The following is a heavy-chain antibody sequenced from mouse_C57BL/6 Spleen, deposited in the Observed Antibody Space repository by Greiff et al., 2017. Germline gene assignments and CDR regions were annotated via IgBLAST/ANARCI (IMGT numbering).Heavy chain of an antibody. D-gene: IGHD1-1*01. Sequence: VQLQPSWAELVRPGASVTLSCKASGYTFTDYEMHWVKQTPVHGLEWIGAIDPETGGTAYNQKFKGKAILTADKSSSTAYMELRSLTSEDSAVYYCTPIYYYGSSDFDYWGQGTTRTVSS. CDR3: TPIYYYGSSDFDY. CDR2: IDPETGGT. J-gene: IGHJ2*01. V-gene: IGHV1-15*01. CDR1: GYTFTDYE.